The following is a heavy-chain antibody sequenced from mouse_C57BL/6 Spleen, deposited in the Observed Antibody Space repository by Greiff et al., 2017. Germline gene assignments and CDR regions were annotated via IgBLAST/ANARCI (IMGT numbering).Heavy chain of an antibody. CDR2: IDPETGGT. D-gene: IGHD1-1*01. CDR1: GYTFTDYE. Sequence: QVQLQQSGAELVRPGASVTLSCKASGYTFTDYEMHWVKQTPVHGLEWIGAIDPETGGTAYNQKFKGKAILTADKSSSTAYMELRSLTSEDSAVYYCTRSYYGSSWDWYFDVWGTGTTVTVSS. J-gene: IGHJ1*03. CDR3: TRSYYGSSWDWYFDV. V-gene: IGHV1-15*01.